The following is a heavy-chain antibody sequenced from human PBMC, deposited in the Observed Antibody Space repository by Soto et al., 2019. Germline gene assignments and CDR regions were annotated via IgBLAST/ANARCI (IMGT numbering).Heavy chain of an antibody. J-gene: IGHJ4*02. CDR3: AAMPYDFWSGYSYYFDY. V-gene: IGHV1-58*02. Sequence: SVKVSCKASGFTFTSSAMQWVRQARGQRLGWIGWIVVGSGNTNYAQKFQERVTITRDMSTSTAYMELSSLRSEDTAVYYCAAMPYDFWSGYSYYFDYWGQGTLVTVSS. D-gene: IGHD3-3*01. CDR2: IVVGSGNT. CDR1: GFTFTSSA.